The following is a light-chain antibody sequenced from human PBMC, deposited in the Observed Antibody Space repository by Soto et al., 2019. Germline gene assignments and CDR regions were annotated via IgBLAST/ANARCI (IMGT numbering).Light chain of an antibody. V-gene: IGKV4-1*01. J-gene: IGKJ1*01. Sequence: DIVMTQSPASLAVALGETATINCKSSRSLLYSANKKHDLAWYQQRAGQPPQLLFYWASTRESGVPDRFSGGGAGSDFPLTITSLKAEDVAVYYCYRNYSLTPPWTFGQGTKVEI. CDR1: RSLLYSANKKHD. CDR3: YRNYSLTPPWT. CDR2: WAS.